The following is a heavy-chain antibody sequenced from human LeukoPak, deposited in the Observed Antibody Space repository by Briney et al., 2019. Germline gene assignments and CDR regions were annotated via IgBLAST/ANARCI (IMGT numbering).Heavy chain of an antibody. CDR3: AKDGGVSRGSFDI. D-gene: IGHD3-3*01. CDR2: ISGHGGDT. Sequence: GRSLTLSCEASGFIFINYALSWVRQAPGKGLEWVSTISGHGGDTFYADSLKGRFTISRDNSRNTLYLQLTSLRAEDTAVYYCAKDGGVSRGSFDIWGQGTMVTVSS. V-gene: IGHV3-23*01. CDR1: GFIFINYA. J-gene: IGHJ3*02.